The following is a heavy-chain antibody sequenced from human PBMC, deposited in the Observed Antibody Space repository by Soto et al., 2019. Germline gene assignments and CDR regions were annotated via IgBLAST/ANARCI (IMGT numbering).Heavy chain of an antibody. D-gene: IGHD3-10*01. CDR3: ARGDYNYYYGMDV. Sequence: SETLSLTCTVSGGSISSGGYYWSWIRQHPGKGLEWIGYIYYSGSTYYNPSLKSRVTISVDTSKNQFSLKLSSVTAADTAVYYCARGDYNYYYGMDVWGQGTTVTVSS. CDR2: IYYSGST. CDR1: GGSISSGGYY. J-gene: IGHJ6*02. V-gene: IGHV4-31*03.